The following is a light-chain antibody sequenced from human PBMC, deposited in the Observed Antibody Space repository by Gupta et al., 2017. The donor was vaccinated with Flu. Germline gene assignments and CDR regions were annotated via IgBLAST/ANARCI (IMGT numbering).Light chain of an antibody. V-gene: IGKV2-28*01. J-gene: IGKJ5*01. CDR1: QSLLDRNGYNY. CDR3: KQVLQTLT. CDR2: LGS. Sequence: DIVMTQPPLSLPVTPGEPASISCRSSQSLLDRNGYNYLDWYLQKPGQSPQLLIYLGSMRASGVPDRFSGGGASTDFTLKSSGVEAEDVGVYCIKQVLQTLTFGQGTQVEIK.